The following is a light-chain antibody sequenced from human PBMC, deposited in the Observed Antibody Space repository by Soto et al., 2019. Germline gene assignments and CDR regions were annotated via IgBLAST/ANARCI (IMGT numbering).Light chain of an antibody. Sequence: DIQMTQSPSSLSASMGDSVAITCRASQSIATSLTWYQQKPGTAPKLLIYGASNLQGGVPSRFSGSGSGTDFTLTISSLQPEDFATYYCQQSYGLPLTFGGGTKV. CDR2: GAS. J-gene: IGKJ4*01. V-gene: IGKV1-39*01. CDR1: QSIATS. CDR3: QQSYGLPLT.